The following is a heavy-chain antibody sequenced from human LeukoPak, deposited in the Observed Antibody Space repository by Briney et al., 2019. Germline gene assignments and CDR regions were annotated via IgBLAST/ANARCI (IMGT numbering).Heavy chain of an antibody. Sequence: GRSLKLSCAASGFTFSGSAMHWVRQASGKGLEWVGRIRSKANSYATAYAASVKGRFTISRDDSKNTAYLQMNSLKTEDTAVYYCTRHQEGYHLFPIAAAELDPWGQGTLVTVSS. CDR1: GFTFSGSA. J-gene: IGHJ5*02. CDR2: IRSKANSYAT. D-gene: IGHD6-13*01. V-gene: IGHV3-73*01. CDR3: TRHQEGYHLFPIAAAELDP.